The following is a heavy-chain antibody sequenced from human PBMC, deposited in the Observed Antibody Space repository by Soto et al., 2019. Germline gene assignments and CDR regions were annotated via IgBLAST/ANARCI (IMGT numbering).Heavy chain of an antibody. CDR2: IYTSGST. D-gene: IGHD1-26*01. CDR1: GDSMTKYY. J-gene: IGHJ4*02. V-gene: IGHV4-4*07. CDR3: ARTVGAAYYFDF. Sequence: SETLSLTCTVSGDSMTKYYWSWIRQPAGKGLEWIGRIYTSGSTNYNPSLKSRVTMSIDTSNNHFSLDLKSVTAADTAVYYCARTVGAAYYFDFWGQGALVTVS.